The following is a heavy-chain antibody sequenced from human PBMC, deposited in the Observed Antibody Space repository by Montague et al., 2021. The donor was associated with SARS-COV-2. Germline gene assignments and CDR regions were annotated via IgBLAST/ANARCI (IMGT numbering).Heavy chain of an antibody. D-gene: IGHD2-2*01. CDR2: IYSTGRT. CDR1: GGSVTSGDYY. J-gene: IGHJ3*02. V-gene: IGHV4-61*08. Sequence: SKTLSLTCTVSGGSVTSGDYYWTWIRQPPGKGLEWIGYIYSTGRTNYNPSLKSRVTISMDTSKNQFSLKVDSVSAADTAVYYCATEMPAYDVFDIWGQGTMVTVSS. CDR3: ATEMPAYDVFDI.